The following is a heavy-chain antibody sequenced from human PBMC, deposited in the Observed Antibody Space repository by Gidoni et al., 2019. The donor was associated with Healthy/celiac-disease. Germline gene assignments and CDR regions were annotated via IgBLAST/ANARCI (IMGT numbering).Heavy chain of an antibody. D-gene: IGHD2-15*01. CDR1: GGNFSSYA. V-gene: IGHV1-69*01. CDR3: ARSPTPPGWFDP. J-gene: IGHJ5*02. Sequence: QVQLVQSGAEVKKPGSSVKVSCKASGGNFSSYASSWVRQSPGQGLEWMGWIISIFGTANYAQKFQGRVTITADESTSTAYMELSSLRSEETAVYYCARSPTPPGWFDPWGQGTLVTVSS. CDR2: IISIFGTA.